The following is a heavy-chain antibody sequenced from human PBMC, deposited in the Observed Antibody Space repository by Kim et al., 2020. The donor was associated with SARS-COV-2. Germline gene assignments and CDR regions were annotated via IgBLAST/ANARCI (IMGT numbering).Heavy chain of an antibody. CDR3: ASFLTNFDCLFQTDTSFDY. Sequence: GGSLRLSCAASGFTFSSYEMNWVRQAPGKGLEWVSYISSSGSTIYYADSVKGRFTISRDNAKNSLYLQMNSLRAEDTAVYYCASFLTNFDCLFQTDTSFDYWGQGTLVTVSS. D-gene: IGHD3-9*01. J-gene: IGHJ4*02. CDR2: ISSSGSTI. V-gene: IGHV3-48*03. CDR1: GFTFSSYE.